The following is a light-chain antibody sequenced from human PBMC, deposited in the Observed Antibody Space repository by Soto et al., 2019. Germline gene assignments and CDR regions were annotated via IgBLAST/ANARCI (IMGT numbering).Light chain of an antibody. CDR3: ATWDDSLSGL. CDR2: RNN. Sequence: QSVLTQPPSASGTPGQRVTISCSGSSSNIGTNYVYWYQQLPGTAPKLLIYRNNDRPSGVPDRFSGSKSGTSASLAISGLRSEDEADYYCATWDDSLSGLFGGGTKLTVL. J-gene: IGLJ2*01. V-gene: IGLV1-47*01. CDR1: SSNIGTNY.